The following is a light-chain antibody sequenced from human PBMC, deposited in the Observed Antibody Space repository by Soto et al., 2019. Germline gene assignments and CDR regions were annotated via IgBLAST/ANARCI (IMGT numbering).Light chain of an antibody. CDR3: QQYNDWPPT. Sequence: VMTQSPGTLYVSPGERATLSCRASQSITGMLAWYQQKPGQAPRLLIYGASTRTAGIPTRFSGSGSGTDFSLSISSLQSEDFAVYYCQQYNDWPPTFGRGTRGEIK. CDR2: GAS. V-gene: IGKV3-15*01. CDR1: QSITGM. J-gene: IGKJ4*02.